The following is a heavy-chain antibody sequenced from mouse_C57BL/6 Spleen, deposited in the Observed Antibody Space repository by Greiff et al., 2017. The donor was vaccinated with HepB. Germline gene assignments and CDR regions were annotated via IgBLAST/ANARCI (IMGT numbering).Heavy chain of an antibody. V-gene: IGHV1-26*01. D-gene: IGHD1-1*01. Sequence: EVQLQQSGPELVKPGASVKISCKASGYTFTDYYMNWVKQSHGKSLEWIGDINPNNGGTSYNQKFKGKATLTVDKSSSTAYMELRSLTSEDSAVYYCARDYYGSRGGWFAYWGQGTLVTVSA. CDR1: GYTFTDYY. CDR2: INPNNGGT. CDR3: ARDYYGSRGGWFAY. J-gene: IGHJ3*01.